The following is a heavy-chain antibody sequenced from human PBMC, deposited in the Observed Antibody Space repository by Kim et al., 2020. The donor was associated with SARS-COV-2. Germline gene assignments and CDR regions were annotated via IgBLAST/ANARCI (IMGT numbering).Heavy chain of an antibody. J-gene: IGHJ6*02. CDR2: IDPSDSYT. D-gene: IGHD4-4*01. CDR1: GYSFTSYW. CDR3: ARLEYTVMGYYYGMDV. V-gene: IGHV5-10-1*01. Sequence: GESLKISCKGSGYSFTSYWISWVRQMPGKGLEWMGRIDPSDSYTNYSPSFQGHVTISADKSISTAYLQWSSLKASDTAMYYCARLEYTVMGYYYGMDVWGQGTTVTVSS.